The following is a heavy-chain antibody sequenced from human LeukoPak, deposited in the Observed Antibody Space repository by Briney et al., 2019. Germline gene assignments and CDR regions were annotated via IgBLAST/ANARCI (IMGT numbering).Heavy chain of an antibody. V-gene: IGHV4-34*01. Sequence: SETLSLTCAVYGGSFSGYYWSWIRQPPGKGLEWIGETNHSGSTNYNPSLKSRVTISVDTSKNQFSLKLSSVTAADTAVYYCASNGIVVVPAATYYYYYGMDVWGQGTTVTVSS. D-gene: IGHD2-2*01. CDR3: ASNGIVVVPAATYYYYYGMDV. J-gene: IGHJ6*02. CDR1: GGSFSGYY. CDR2: TNHSGST.